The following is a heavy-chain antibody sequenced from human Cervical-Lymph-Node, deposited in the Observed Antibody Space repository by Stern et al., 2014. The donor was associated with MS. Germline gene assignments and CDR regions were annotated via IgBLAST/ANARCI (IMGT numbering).Heavy chain of an antibody. J-gene: IGHJ4*02. CDR2: INLRDATT. Sequence: QVQLVQSGAEVKKPGASVKVSCKASGTNLTKYYMHWVRLAPGQGLEWWALINLRDATTNYAQKLRGRGTMTRDTSTSTVYMELTSLRSEDTAVYYCVREGESLKNFDYWGQGTLVTVSS. V-gene: IGHV1-46*01. CDR1: GTNLTKYY. CDR3: VREGESLKNFDY.